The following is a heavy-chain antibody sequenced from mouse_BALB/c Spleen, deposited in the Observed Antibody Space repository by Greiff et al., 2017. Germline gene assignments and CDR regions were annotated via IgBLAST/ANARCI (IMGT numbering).Heavy chain of an antibody. CDR2: IRNKANGYTT. D-gene: IGHD2-3*01. CDR1: GFTFTDYY. V-gene: IGHV7-3*02. J-gene: IGHJ1*01. Sequence: EVQVVESGGGLVQPGGSLRLSCATSGFTFTDYYMSWVRQPPGKALEWLGFIRNKANGYTTEYSASVKGRFTISRDNSQSILYLQMNTLRAEDSATYYCARDRWLLRGWYFDVWGAGTTVTVSS. CDR3: ARDRWLLRGWYFDV.